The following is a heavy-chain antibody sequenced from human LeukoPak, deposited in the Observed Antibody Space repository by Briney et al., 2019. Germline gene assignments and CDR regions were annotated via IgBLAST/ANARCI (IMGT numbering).Heavy chain of an antibody. D-gene: IGHD3-10*01. J-gene: IGHJ4*02. CDR1: GFTFSSYG. CDR2: IWYDGSNK. V-gene: IGHV3-33*01. Sequence: PGGSLRLFCSASGFTFSSYGMHWVRQAPGKGLEWVAVIWYDGSNKYYADSVKGRFTISRDNSKNTLYLQMNSLRAEDTAVYYCARAAWTKRSYYGSGSYLLDYWGQGTLVTVSS. CDR3: ARAAWTKRSYYGSGSYLLDY.